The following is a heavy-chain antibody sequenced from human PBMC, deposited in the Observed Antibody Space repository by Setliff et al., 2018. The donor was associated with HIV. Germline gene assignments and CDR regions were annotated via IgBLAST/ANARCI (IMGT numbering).Heavy chain of an antibody. D-gene: IGHD2-15*01. CDR1: GGSINSYY. V-gene: IGHV4-59*01. J-gene: IGHJ3*02. CDR2: IADNGDT. CDR3: ARWGASGGRPDWHAFDM. Sequence: SETLSLTCTVSGGSINSYYWNWIRQSPGKGLEWIGYIADNGDTSYHPSLNSRVTLSVDRSKNQFSLKLSSVSAADTAVYFCARWGASGGRPDWHAFDMWGQGTMVTVSS.